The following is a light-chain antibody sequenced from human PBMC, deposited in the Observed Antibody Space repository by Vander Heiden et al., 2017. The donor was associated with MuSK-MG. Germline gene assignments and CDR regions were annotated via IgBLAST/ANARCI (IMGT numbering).Light chain of an antibody. CDR2: YDS. Sequence: SYVLTQAPSVSVAPGTPATLTCAANNILSKSVHWYQQRPGQAPVAVLFYDSDRPSGIPERFSGSNSGNTATLTISRAEAGDEADYYCHVWDPSSGVVFGGGTKLTVL. CDR3: HVWDPSSGVV. CDR1: NILSKS. V-gene: IGLV3-21*04. J-gene: IGLJ2*01.